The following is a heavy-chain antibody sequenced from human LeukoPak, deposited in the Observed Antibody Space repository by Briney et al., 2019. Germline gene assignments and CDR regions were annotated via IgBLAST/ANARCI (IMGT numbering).Heavy chain of an antibody. CDR2: IIPIFGTA. Sequence: GASVKVSCKASGGTFSSYAISWVRQAPGQGLEWMGGIIPIFGTASYAQKFQGRVTITADESTSTAYMELSSLRSEDTAVYFCVRGLKVGAESSFDYWGQGTLVTVSS. CDR3: VRGLKVGAESSFDY. D-gene: IGHD1-26*01. J-gene: IGHJ4*02. CDR1: GGTFSSYA. V-gene: IGHV1-69*13.